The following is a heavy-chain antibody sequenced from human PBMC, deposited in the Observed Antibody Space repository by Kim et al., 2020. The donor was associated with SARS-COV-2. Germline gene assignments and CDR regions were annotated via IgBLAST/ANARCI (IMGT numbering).Heavy chain of an antibody. Sequence: SETLSLTCSVSGGSINYGGFYWTWIRQHPGKGLEWIGYIHNTGNTSFNPSLRSRGAISIDTSKNQFSLRLSSLRAADTAVYFCARVARGFGQFAHHFFGVDVWGRGTTVTVSS. CDR3: ARVARGFGQFAHHFFGVDV. D-gene: IGHD3-10*01. CDR2: IHNTGNT. J-gene: IGHJ6*02. CDR1: GGSINYGGFY. V-gene: IGHV4-31*03.